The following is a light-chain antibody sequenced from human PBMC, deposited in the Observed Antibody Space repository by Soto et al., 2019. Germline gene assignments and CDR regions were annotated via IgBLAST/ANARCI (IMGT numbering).Light chain of an antibody. CDR2: DKS. V-gene: IGKV3-15*01. CDR3: QQSYSTPRT. Sequence: EIVMTQSPATLSASPGERVSLSCRASQSVNHNVAWYQQKPGQAPRLLIFDKSSRAPGVPARFSGSGSGTDFTLTISSLQPEDFATYYCQQSYSTPRTFGQGTKVDIK. J-gene: IGKJ1*01. CDR1: QSVNHN.